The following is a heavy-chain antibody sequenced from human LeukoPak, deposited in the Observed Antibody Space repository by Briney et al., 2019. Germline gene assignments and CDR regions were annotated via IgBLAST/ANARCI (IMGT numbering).Heavy chain of an antibody. CDR3: ARGGGLDV. CDR2: INHNGNVN. CDR1: GFTFSSYG. J-gene: IGHJ6*02. D-gene: IGHD3-16*01. Sequence: GRSLRLSCAASGFTFSSYGMHWVRQAPGKGLEWVASINHNGNVNYCVDSVKGRFTISRDNAKNSLYLQMSNLRAEDTAVYFCARGGGLDVWGQGATVTVSS. V-gene: IGHV3-7*03.